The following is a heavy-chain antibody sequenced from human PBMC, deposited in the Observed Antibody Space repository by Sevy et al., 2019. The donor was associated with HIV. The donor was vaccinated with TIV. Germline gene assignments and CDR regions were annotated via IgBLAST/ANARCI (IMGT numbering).Heavy chain of an antibody. CDR1: GFIFSSFG. D-gene: IGHD3-10*01. CDR3: AKGLGMVQGALLSDDV. CDR2: IRYDGSTK. Sequence: GGSLRLSCAASGFIFSSFGMHWVRQAPGKVLEWVTFIRYDGSTKYYVESVKGRFTISRDNSKNILYLQMNSLRPEDTAVYYCAKGLGMVQGALLSDDVWGQGTMVTVSS. J-gene: IGHJ3*01. V-gene: IGHV3-30*02.